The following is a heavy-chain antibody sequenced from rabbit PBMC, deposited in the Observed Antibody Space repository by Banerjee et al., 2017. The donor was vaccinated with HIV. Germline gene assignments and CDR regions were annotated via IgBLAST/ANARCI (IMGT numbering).Heavy chain of an antibody. D-gene: IGHD7-1*01. Sequence: QEQLVESGGGLVQPEGSLTLTCTASGFSFSSRYWICWVRQAPGKGLEWIACIYAGSSGTTYYASWAKGRFTISKTSSTTVTLQMPSLTAADTATYFCARAASGVAGYRDHFNLWGQGTLVTVS. CDR3: ARAASGVAGYRDHFNL. V-gene: IGHV1S45*01. CDR2: IYAGSSGTT. CDR1: GFSFSSRYW. J-gene: IGHJ4*01.